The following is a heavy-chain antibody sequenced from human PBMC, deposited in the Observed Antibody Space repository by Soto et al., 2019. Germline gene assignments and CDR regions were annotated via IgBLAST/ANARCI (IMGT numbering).Heavy chain of an antibody. D-gene: IGHD6-13*01. V-gene: IGHV5-51*01. CDR3: ARMGHEQQLVRFRWFDP. Sequence: PGESLKISCKGSGYSFTSYWIGWVRQMPGKGLEWMGIIYPGDSDTRYSPSFQGQVTISADKSISTAYLQWSSLKASDTAMYYCARMGHEQQLVRFRWFDPWGQGTLVTVSS. J-gene: IGHJ5*02. CDR1: GYSFTSYW. CDR2: IYPGDSDT.